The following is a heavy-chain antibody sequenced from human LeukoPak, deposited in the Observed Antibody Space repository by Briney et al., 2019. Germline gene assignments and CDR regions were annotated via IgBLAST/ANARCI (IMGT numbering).Heavy chain of an antibody. CDR1: GFTFSSNW. J-gene: IGHJ4*02. CDR3: ATGSGLWSPDY. CDR2: INTDGSGT. D-gene: IGHD5-18*01. V-gene: IGHV3-74*01. Sequence: PGGSLRLSCAASGFTFSSNWMHWVRQAPGKGLVWVSRINTDGSGTSYADSVKGRFTISRDNAKNRLYVQMNGLRAEDTAVYYCATGSGLWSPDYWGQGTLVTVSS.